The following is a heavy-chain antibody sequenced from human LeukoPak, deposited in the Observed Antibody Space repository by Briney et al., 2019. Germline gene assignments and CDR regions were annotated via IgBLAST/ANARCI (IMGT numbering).Heavy chain of an antibody. Sequence: PSETLSLTCAVSGGSISSSNWWSWVRQPPGQGLEWIGEIYHSGSTNYNPSLKSRVTISVDKSKNQFSLKLSSVTAADTAVYYCARVIGGWYYFDYWGQGTLVTVSS. J-gene: IGHJ4*02. CDR3: ARVIGGWYYFDY. CDR1: GGSISSSNW. D-gene: IGHD6-19*01. CDR2: IYHSGST. V-gene: IGHV4-4*02.